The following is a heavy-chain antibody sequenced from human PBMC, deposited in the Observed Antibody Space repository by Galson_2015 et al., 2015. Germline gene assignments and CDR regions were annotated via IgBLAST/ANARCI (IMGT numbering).Heavy chain of an antibody. CDR3: ARQVSYDSSGYYQSYFDY. CDR1: GYSFPSYW. J-gene: IGHJ4*02. V-gene: IGHV5-51*01. D-gene: IGHD3-22*01. CDR2: IYPGDSDT. Sequence: QSGAEVKKPGESLKISCKGSGYSFPSYWIGWVRQMPGKGLEWMGIIYPGDSDTRYSPSFQGQATISADKSISTAYLQWSSLKASDAAMYYCARQVSYDSSGYYQSYFDYWGQGTLVTVSS.